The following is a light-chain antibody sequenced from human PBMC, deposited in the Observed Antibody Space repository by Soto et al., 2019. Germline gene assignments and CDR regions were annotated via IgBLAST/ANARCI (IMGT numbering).Light chain of an antibody. J-gene: IGLJ3*02. V-gene: IGLV1-44*01. CDR1: SSNIGSNT. CDR2: NNN. Sequence: QSVLTQPLSASGTPGQRVTISCSGSSSNIGSNTVNWYQQLPGTAPKLLISNNNQRPSGVPDRFSGSESGTSASLAISGLQSEDEGDYYCAAWDDSLNGRVFGGRTKVTVL. CDR3: AAWDDSLNGRV.